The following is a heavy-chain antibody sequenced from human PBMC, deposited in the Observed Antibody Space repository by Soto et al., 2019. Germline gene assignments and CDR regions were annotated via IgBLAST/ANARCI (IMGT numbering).Heavy chain of an antibody. CDR2: ISYDGSNK. J-gene: IGHJ6*02. Sequence: QVQLVESGGGVVQPGRSLRLSCAASGFTFSSYAMHWVRQAPDKGLEWVAVISYDGSNKFYADSVKGRFTISRDNSKNTLYLQMNSLRAEDTAVYYCAREQTYCTNGVCSSYYGMDVWGQGTPVTVSS. CDR3: AREQTYCTNGVCSSYYGMDV. CDR1: GFTFSSYA. D-gene: IGHD2-8*01. V-gene: IGHV3-30*04.